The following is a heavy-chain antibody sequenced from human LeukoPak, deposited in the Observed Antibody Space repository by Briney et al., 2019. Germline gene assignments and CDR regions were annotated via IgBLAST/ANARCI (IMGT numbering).Heavy chain of an antibody. CDR1: GGSISSYY. CDR2: IYYSGST. Sequence: NPSETLSLTCTVSGGSISSYYWSWIRQPPGKGLEWIGYIYYSGSTDYNPSLKSRVTISVDTSKNQFSLKLSSVTAADTAVYYSARAGSMFGVVVFDYWGQGTLVTVSS. J-gene: IGHJ4*02. D-gene: IGHD3-3*01. V-gene: IGHV4-59*01. CDR3: ARAGSMFGVVVFDY.